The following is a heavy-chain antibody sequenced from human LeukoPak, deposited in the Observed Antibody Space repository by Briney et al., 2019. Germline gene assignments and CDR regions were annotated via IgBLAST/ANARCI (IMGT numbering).Heavy chain of an antibody. Sequence: SGTLSLTCAVSGGSISSSNWWSWVRQPPGKGLEWIGEIYHSGSTNYNPSLKSRVTISVDKSKNQFSLKLSSVTAADTAVYYCAREWGAVAALNAEYWGQGTLVTVSS. V-gene: IGHV4-4*02. J-gene: IGHJ4*02. CDR3: AREWGAVAALNAEY. D-gene: IGHD6-19*01. CDR1: GGSISSSNW. CDR2: IYHSGST.